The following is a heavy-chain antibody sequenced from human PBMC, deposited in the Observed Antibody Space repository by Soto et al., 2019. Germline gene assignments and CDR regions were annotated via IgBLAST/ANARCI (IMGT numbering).Heavy chain of an antibody. CDR3: ARDQEAGSFFPYYYGMDV. J-gene: IGHJ6*02. D-gene: IGHD6-13*01. V-gene: IGHV3-48*03. CDR2: ISSSGSTI. CDR1: GFTFSSYE. Sequence: HPGGSLRLSCATSGFTFSSYEMNWVRQAPGKGLEWVSYISSSGSTIYYADSVKGRFTISRDNAKNSLYLQMDSLRAEDTAVYYCARDQEAGSFFPYYYGMDVWGQGTTVTDSS.